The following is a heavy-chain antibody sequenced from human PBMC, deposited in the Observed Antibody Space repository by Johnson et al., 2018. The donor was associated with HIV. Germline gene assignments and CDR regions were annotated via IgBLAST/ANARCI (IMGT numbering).Heavy chain of an antibody. CDR2: ISNSGSHI. V-gene: IGHV3-11*04. D-gene: IGHD1-7*01. CDR3: AREGELGRDAFDI. J-gene: IGHJ3*02. Sequence: VQLVESGGASVKPGGSLRLSCTASGFTFRDYYMSWIRQAPGKGLEWVSYISNSGSHIYYADSVKGRFTISRDNSKNTLFLQMNSLRVEDTAVYYCAREGELGRDAFDIWGQGTMVTVSS. CDR1: GFTFRDYY.